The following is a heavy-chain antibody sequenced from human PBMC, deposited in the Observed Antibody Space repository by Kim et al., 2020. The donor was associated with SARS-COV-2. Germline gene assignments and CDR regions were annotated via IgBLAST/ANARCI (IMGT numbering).Heavy chain of an antibody. CDR2: ISYDGSNK. V-gene: IGHV3-30*18. J-gene: IGHJ6*01. CDR1: GFTFSSYG. D-gene: IGHD2-2*01. Sequence: GGSLRLSCAASGFTFSSYGMHWVRQAPGKGLEWVAVISYDGSNKYYADSVKGRFTISRDNSKNTLYLQMNSLRAEDTAVYYCAKDLRLGWYQLLYYYYYG. CDR3: AKDLRLGWYQLLYYYYYG.